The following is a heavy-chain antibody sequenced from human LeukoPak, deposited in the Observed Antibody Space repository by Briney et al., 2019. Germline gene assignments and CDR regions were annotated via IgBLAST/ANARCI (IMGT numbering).Heavy chain of an antibody. CDR1: GYTFTGYY. Sequence: ASVKVSCKASGYTFTGYYMHWVRQAPGQGLEWMGWINPNSGGTNYAQKFQGRVTMTRDTPISTAYMELSRLRSDDTAVYYCARDIVVVPAATTINYDYWGQGTLVTVSS. D-gene: IGHD2-2*01. V-gene: IGHV1-2*02. CDR3: ARDIVVVPAATTINYDY. CDR2: INPNSGGT. J-gene: IGHJ4*02.